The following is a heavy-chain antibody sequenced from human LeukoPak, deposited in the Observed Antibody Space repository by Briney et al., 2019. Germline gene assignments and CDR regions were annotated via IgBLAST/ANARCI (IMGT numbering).Heavy chain of an antibody. CDR3: AREYSSSAKGDYYYDMDV. J-gene: IGHJ6*03. CDR2: IIPIFGTA. CDR1: GGTFSSYA. V-gene: IGHV1-69*05. Sequence: SVKVSCKASGGTFSSYAISWVRQAPGQGLEWMGMIIPIFGTANYAQKFQGRVTITTDESTSTAYMELSSLRSEDTAVNYCAREYSSSAKGDYYYDMDVWGKGTTVTVSS. D-gene: IGHD6-6*01.